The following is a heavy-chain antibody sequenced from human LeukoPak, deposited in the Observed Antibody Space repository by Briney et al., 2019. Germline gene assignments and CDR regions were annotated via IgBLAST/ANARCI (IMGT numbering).Heavy chain of an antibody. V-gene: IGHV4-39*07. CDR3: ARFTPQGYGWGGYNRFDP. CDR1: GGSISSSSYY. D-gene: IGHD3-16*01. CDR2: IYYSGST. Sequence: SETLSLTCTVSGGSISSSSYYWGWIRQPPGKGLEWIGSIYYSGSTYYNPSLKSRVTISVDTSKNQFSLNLTSVTAADTAVYYCARFTPQGYGWGGYNRFDPWGQGTPVTVSS. J-gene: IGHJ5*02.